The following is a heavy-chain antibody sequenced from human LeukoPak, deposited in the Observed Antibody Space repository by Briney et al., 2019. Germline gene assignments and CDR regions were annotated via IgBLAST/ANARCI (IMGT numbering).Heavy chain of an antibody. V-gene: IGHV3-33*03. CDR3: ASPGEGKAAVF. CDR2: IWYDGSNK. CDR1: GFTFSSYG. Sequence: GGSLRLSCAASGFTFSSYGMHWVRQAPGKGLEWVAVIWYDGSNKYYADSVKGRFTISRDNAKNTLYLQMNSLRAEDTAVYYCASPGEGKAAVFWGQGTLVTVSS. J-gene: IGHJ4*02. D-gene: IGHD6-13*01.